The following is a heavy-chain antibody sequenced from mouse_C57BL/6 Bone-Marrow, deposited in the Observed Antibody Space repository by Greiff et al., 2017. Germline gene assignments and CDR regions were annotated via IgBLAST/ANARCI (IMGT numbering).Heavy chain of an antibody. D-gene: IGHD4-1*01. V-gene: IGHV1-81*01. J-gene: IGHJ2*01. CDR2: IYPRSGNT. CDR3: AREGLGRYYFDY. Sequence: VQLVESGAELARPGASVKLSCKASGYTFTSYGISWVKQRTGQGLEWIGEIYPRSGNTYYNEKFKGKATLTADNSSSTAYMELRSLTSEDSAVYFCAREGLGRYYFDYWGQGTTLTVSS. CDR1: GYTFTSYG.